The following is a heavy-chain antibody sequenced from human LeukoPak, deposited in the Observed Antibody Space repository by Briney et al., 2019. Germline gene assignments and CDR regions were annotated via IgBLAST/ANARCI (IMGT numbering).Heavy chain of an antibody. CDR3: ARRSGSLTSFDY. D-gene: IGHD3-10*01. Sequence: SETLSLTCTVSGGSISSYYWSWIRQPPGKGLEWIGYSYYSGSTNYNPSLKSRVTISVDTSKNQFSLKLSSVTAADTAVYYCARRSGSLTSFDYWGQGTLVTVSS. CDR1: GGSISSYY. J-gene: IGHJ4*02. CDR2: SYYSGST. V-gene: IGHV4-59*01.